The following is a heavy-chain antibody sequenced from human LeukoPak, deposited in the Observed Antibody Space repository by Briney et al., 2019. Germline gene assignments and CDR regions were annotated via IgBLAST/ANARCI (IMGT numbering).Heavy chain of an antibody. V-gene: IGHV4-31*03. D-gene: IGHD6-13*01. CDR1: GGSISSGGYY. J-gene: IGHJ4*02. Sequence: SETLSLTCTVSGGSISSGGYYWSWIRQHPGKGLEWIGYIYYTGSTYYNPSLKSRVTISVDTSENQFSLKLSSVTAADSAVYYCARVIAAAEAVDYRGQGTLVTVSS. CDR3: ARVIAAAEAVDY. CDR2: IYYTGST.